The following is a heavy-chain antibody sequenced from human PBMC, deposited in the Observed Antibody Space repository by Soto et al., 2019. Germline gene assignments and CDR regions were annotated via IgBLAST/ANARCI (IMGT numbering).Heavy chain of an antibody. J-gene: IGHJ5*02. V-gene: IGHV1-69*13. D-gene: IGHD5-18*01. CDR3: ARDGYSYGKAALYNWSDP. CDR1: GGTFSSYA. Sequence: SVKVSCKASGGTFSSYAISWVRQAPGQGLEWMGGIIPIFGTANYAQKFQGRVTITADESTSTAYMELSSLRSEDTAVYYCARDGYSYGKAALYNWSDPWGQGTLVTVSS. CDR2: IIPIFGTA.